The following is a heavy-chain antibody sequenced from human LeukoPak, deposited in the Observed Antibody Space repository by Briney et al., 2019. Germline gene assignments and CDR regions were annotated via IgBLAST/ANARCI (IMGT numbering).Heavy chain of an antibody. Sequence: GGSLRLSCAASGLTVTDYYMRWIRQAPGKGLEWVSFIGGSASNIYYADPVKGRFTISRDNAKNSLYLQMNSLRAEDTAVYYCAKEWSAFDIWGQGTMVTVSS. CDR1: GLTVTDYY. V-gene: IGHV3-11*04. CDR3: AKEWSAFDI. J-gene: IGHJ3*02. CDR2: IGGSASNI. D-gene: IGHD2-15*01.